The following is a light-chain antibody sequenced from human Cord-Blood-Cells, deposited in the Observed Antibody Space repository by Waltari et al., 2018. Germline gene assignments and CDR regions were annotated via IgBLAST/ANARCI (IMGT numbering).Light chain of an antibody. V-gene: IGLV3-21*04. J-gene: IGLJ3*02. Sequence: SYVLTQPPSASVAPGKTARITCGGNNIGRKSVHWYQQKPGQAPVLVIYYDSDRPSGIPERFSGSNSGNTATLTISRVEAGDEADYYCQVWDSSSDHPVFGGGTKLTVL. CDR2: YDS. CDR3: QVWDSSSDHPV. CDR1: NIGRKS.